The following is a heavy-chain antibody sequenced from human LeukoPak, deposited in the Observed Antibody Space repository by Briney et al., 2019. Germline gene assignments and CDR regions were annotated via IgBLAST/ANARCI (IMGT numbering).Heavy chain of an antibody. D-gene: IGHD3-10*01. V-gene: IGHV3-53*01. Sequence: GGSLRLSCAASGFTLSSNYMTWVRQAPGKGLEWVSVIYKNAITYHADTVTGRFTISRDNAKNMLYLQMNSLRADDTAVYYCARSLRVRGVPDYMDVWGKGTTVIISS. J-gene: IGHJ6*03. CDR3: ARSLRVRGVPDYMDV. CDR2: IYKNAIT. CDR1: GFTLSSNY.